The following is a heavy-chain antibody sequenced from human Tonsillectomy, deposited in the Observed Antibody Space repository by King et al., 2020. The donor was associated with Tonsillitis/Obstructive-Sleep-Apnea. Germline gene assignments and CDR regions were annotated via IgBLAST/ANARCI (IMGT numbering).Heavy chain of an antibody. CDR2: IDHSGTT. D-gene: IGHD2-2*01. V-gene: IGHV4-4*02. CDR3: ARGNCNSTSCMNSLDY. Sequence: VQLQESGPGLVKPSGTLSLTCAVSGGSISSSNWWRWVRQTPWKGLDWIGGIDHSGTTNFDPSLTSRVTISVDKSKNQFSLKLRSLTAADTAVYFCARGNCNSTSCMNSLDYWGQGTLVTVSS. CDR1: GGSISSSNW. J-gene: IGHJ4*02.